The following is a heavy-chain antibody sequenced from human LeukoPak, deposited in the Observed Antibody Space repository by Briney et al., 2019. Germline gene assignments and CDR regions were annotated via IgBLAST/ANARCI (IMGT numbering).Heavy chain of an antibody. Sequence: PSQTLSLTCTVSGGSIGSGDYYWSWIRQPPGKGLEWIGYIYYSGSTYYNPSLKSRVTISVDTSKSQFSLKLSSVTAADTAVYYCARGRYGSGSYYEPANDAFDIWGQGTMVTVSS. CDR3: ARGRYGSGSYYEPANDAFDI. CDR2: IYYSGST. D-gene: IGHD3-10*01. V-gene: IGHV4-30-4*01. CDR1: GGSIGSGDYY. J-gene: IGHJ3*02.